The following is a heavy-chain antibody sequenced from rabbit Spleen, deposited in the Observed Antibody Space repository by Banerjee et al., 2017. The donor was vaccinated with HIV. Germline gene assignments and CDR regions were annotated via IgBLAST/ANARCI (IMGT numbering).Heavy chain of an antibody. V-gene: IGHV1S45*01. CDR2: IQTGNSGT. CDR1: GIDFTNYG. CDR3: ARGYSNTVGYYMTRLEV. D-gene: IGHD1-1*01. Sequence: QEQLKETGGGLVQPGGSLTLSCTASGIDFTNYGITWVRQAPGKGLEWIGCIQTGNSGTYYASWVNGRFTISKTSSTTVTLQVTSLTAADTATYFCARGYSNTVGYYMTRLEVWGPGTLVTVS. J-gene: IGHJ3*01.